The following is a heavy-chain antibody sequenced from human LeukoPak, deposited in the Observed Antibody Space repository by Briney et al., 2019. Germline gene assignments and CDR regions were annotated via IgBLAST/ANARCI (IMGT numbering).Heavy chain of an antibody. CDR2: IYYSGST. D-gene: IGHD6-19*01. CDR3: ARNIAVAGRGDYMDV. V-gene: IGHV4-39*01. Sequence: SETLSLTCTVSGGSISSSGYYWGWIRQPPGKGLEWIGSIYYSGSTFYNPSLKSRVTISVDTSKNQFSLKLSSVTAADTAVYYCARNIAVAGRGDYMDVWGKGTTVTISS. CDR1: GGSISSSGYY. J-gene: IGHJ6*03.